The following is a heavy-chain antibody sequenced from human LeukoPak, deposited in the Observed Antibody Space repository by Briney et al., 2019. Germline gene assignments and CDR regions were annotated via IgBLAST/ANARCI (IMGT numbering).Heavy chain of an antibody. D-gene: IGHD4-17*01. CDR2: ISYDGSNK. CDR3: ANDDYGDYAFGR. Sequence: PGGSLRLSCAASGFTFSSYAMHWVRQAPGKGLEWVAVISYDGSNKYYADSVKGRFTISRDNSKNTLYLQMNSPRAEDTAVYYCANDDYGDYAFGRWGQGTLVTVSS. J-gene: IGHJ4*02. V-gene: IGHV3-30-3*02. CDR1: GFTFSSYA.